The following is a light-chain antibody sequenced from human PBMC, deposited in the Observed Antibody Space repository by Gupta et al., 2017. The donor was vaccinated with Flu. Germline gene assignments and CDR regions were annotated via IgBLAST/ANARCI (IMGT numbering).Light chain of an antibody. CDR1: RNITNY. J-gene: IGKJ1*01. Sequence: DIQMTQSPSSLSASVGDRVTITCRASRNITNYLNWYQQRAGKAPKLLIYASSKLQSGVPSRFSCSGSGTEFTLTISKQQPEDFATYYCRQRDNAPRTFGQGTKVEIK. CDR3: RQRDNAPRT. V-gene: IGKV1-39*01. CDR2: ASS.